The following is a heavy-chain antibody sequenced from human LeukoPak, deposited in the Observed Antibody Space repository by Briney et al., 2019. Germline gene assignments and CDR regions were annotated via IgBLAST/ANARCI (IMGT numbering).Heavy chain of an antibody. J-gene: IGHJ3*02. CDR3: ASKTEDAFDI. Sequence: GGSLRLSCAASGFIFSSYGMHWVRQAPGKGLEWVSYISSSSSTIYYADSVKGRFTISRDNAKNSLYLQMNSLRAEDTAVYYCASKTEDAFDIWGQGTMVTVSS. V-gene: IGHV3-48*01. D-gene: IGHD1-14*01. CDR2: ISSSSSTI. CDR1: GFIFSSYG.